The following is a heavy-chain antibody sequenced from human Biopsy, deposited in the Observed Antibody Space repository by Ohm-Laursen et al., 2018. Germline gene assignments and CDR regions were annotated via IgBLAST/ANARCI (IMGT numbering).Heavy chain of an antibody. Sequence: SDTLSLTCPVSGGSVSSNVAYWAWIRQPPGKGLESIGSIFYSGITYYNPSLQSRVTMSVDTPKNQFSLNLTSVTAADTAVYYCAGHPTGFWFDPWGQGTLVIVSS. CDR1: GGSVSSNVAY. CDR3: AGHPTGFWFDP. J-gene: IGHJ5*02. V-gene: IGHV4-39*01. CDR2: IFYSGIT.